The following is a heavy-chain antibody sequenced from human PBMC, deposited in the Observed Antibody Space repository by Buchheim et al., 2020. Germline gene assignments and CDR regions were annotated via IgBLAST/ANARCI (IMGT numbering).Heavy chain of an antibody. Sequence: QVQLVESGGGLVKPGGSLRLSSAASGFAFSDYYMSWIRQAPGKGLEWVSYISSSSSFTNFADSVRGRFTISRDNAKNSLYLQVNSLRAEDTAVYYCAREVRVGGMDVWGQGTT. J-gene: IGHJ6*02. D-gene: IGHD3-10*01. CDR1: GFAFSDYY. CDR2: ISSSSSFT. V-gene: IGHV3-11*06. CDR3: AREVRVGGMDV.